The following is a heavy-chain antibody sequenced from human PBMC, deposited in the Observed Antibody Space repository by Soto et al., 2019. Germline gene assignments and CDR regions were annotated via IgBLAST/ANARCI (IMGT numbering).Heavy chain of an antibody. CDR2: IYYSGST. J-gene: IGHJ3*02. CDR3: ARGSSSSWDFWITYYYDSSGYYLRGRDEGNAFDI. Sequence: PSETLSLTCTFSVGSISSGDYYCSWIRQPPGKGLEWIGYIYYSGSTYYNPSLKSRVTISVDTSKNQFSLKLSSVTAADTAVYYCARGSSSSWDFWITYYYDSSGYYLRGRDEGNAFDIWGQGTMVTVSS. V-gene: IGHV4-30-4*01. D-gene: IGHD3-22*01. CDR1: VGSISSGDYY.